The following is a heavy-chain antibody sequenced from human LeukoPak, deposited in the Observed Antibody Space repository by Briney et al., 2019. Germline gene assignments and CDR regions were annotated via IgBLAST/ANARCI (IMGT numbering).Heavy chain of an antibody. V-gene: IGHV4-59*08. CDR2: IYYSGST. J-gene: IGHJ5*02. Sequence: PSETLSLTCTVSGGSISSYYWSWIRQPPGKGLEWIGHIYYSGSTNYNPSLKSRVTISVDKSKNHFSLKLSSVTAAGTAVYYCGRSYSSSWYENVNWFDPWGRGTLVTVSS. CDR1: GGSISSYY. D-gene: IGHD6-13*01. CDR3: GRSYSSSWYENVNWFDP.